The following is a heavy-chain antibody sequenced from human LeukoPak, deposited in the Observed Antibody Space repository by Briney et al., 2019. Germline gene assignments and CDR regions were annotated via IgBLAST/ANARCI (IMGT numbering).Heavy chain of an antibody. CDR2: IIPILGIA. Sequence: SVKVSCKASGGTFSSYTISWVRQAPGQGLEWMGRIIPILGIANYAQKFQGRVTITADKSTSTAYMELSSLRSEDTAVYYCATDYSNYNSPQAYWGRGTLVTVSS. D-gene: IGHD4-11*01. V-gene: IGHV1-69*02. CDR1: GGTFSSYT. J-gene: IGHJ4*02. CDR3: ATDYSNYNSPQAY.